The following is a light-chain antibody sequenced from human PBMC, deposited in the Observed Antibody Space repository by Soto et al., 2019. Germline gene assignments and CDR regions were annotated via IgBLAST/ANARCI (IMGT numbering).Light chain of an antibody. CDR1: QSISSY. CDR3: QQSYSTPWT. V-gene: IGKV1-39*01. CDR2: AAS. J-gene: IGKJ1*01. Sequence: DIQMTQSPSSLSASVGDRVTITCRASQSISSYLNWYQQKPGKAPKLLIYAASSLQSGVPSRFSGSGSGTDFTLTISSLQPEDFSTYYCQQSYSTPWTFCQRTKLEIK.